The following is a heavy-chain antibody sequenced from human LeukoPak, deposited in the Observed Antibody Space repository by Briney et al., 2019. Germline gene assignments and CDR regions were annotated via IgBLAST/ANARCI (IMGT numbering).Heavy chain of an antibody. CDR2: INHSGST. CDR1: GGSFSGYY. Sequence: SETLSLTCAVYGGSFSGYYWSWIRQPPGKGLVWIGEINHSGSTNYNPSLKSRATISVDTSKNQFSLKLSSVTAADTAVYYCARDRYYGMDVWGQGTTVTVSS. J-gene: IGHJ6*02. CDR3: ARDRYYGMDV. V-gene: IGHV4-34*01.